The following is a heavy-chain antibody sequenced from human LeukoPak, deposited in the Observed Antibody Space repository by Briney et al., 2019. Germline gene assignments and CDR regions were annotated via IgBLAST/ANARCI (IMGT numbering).Heavy chain of an antibody. CDR2: IFYSGNT. J-gene: IGHJ6*02. D-gene: IGHD2-2*01. Sequence: SETLSLTCAVYGGSFSGYYWSWIRQPPGEGLEWIGSIFYSGNTYYNPSLKSRVTISVDTSKNQFSLKLRSVTAADTAVYYCTRDAGSSTSNSYGMDVWGQGTTVTVSS. CDR3: TRDAGSSTSNSYGMDV. CDR1: GGSFSGYY. V-gene: IGHV4-34*12.